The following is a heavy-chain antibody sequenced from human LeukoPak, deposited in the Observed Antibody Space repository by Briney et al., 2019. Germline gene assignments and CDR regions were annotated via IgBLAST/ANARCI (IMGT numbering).Heavy chain of an antibody. J-gene: IGHJ4*02. CDR1: GGSIINGVYD. Sequence: PSETLSLTCTVSGGSIINGVYDWSWIRQPPGKGLELFGYISYTGSTNHNPSLRSRVTISVDTSKNQFSLKLSSVTAADTAVYYCASYDGRPSSGYFDYWGQGTLVTVSS. V-gene: IGHV4-61*08. CDR2: ISYTGST. CDR3: ASYDGRPSSGYFDY. D-gene: IGHD3-22*01.